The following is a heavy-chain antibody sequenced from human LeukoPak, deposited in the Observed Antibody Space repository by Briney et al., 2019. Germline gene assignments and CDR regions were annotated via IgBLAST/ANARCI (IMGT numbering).Heavy chain of an antibody. CDR1: GXTFSDYY. D-gene: IGHD3-3*01. Sequence: PGGSLRLSWAASGXTFSDYYMTWIRQAPGKGLEWLSYISSSSSYTNYADSVKGRFTIPRDNAKNSLYLQMNSLRAEDTAVYYCASSGGSSGYYTSPLDHWGQGTLVTVSS. J-gene: IGHJ4*02. CDR3: ASSGGSSGYYTSPLDH. V-gene: IGHV3-11*03. CDR2: ISSSSSYT.